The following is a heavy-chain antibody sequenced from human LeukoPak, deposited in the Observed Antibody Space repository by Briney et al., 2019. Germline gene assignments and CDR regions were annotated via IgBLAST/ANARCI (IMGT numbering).Heavy chain of an antibody. CDR3: VSFYETY. J-gene: IGHJ4*02. Sequence: GGSLRLSCAASGFTVSSNYMGWVRQAPGKGLVWVSHINGDGSWTSYADSVKGRFTISKDNAKNTVYLQMNNLRAEDTAVYYCVSFYETYWGRGTLVTVSS. D-gene: IGHD2-2*01. CDR1: GFTVSSNY. V-gene: IGHV3-74*01. CDR2: INGDGSWT.